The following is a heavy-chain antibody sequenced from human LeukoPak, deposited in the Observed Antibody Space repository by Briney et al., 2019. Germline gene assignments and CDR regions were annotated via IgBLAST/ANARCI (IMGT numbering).Heavy chain of an antibody. CDR3: ARELGSGYDFWSGYYFHEYGMDV. Sequence: SETLSLTCTVSGGSISGYYWSWVRQPAGKALESIGRIYTSGSTNYNPSLKSRVTMSVDTSKNQFSLKLSSVTAADTAVYYCARELGSGYDFWSGYYFHEYGMDVWGQGTTVTVSS. CDR1: GGSISGYY. V-gene: IGHV4-4*07. D-gene: IGHD3-3*01. J-gene: IGHJ6*02. CDR2: IYTSGST.